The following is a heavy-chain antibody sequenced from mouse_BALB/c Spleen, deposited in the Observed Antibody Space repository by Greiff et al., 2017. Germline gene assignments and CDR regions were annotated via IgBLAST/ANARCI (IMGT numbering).Heavy chain of an antibody. D-gene: IGHD1-1*01. J-gene: IGHJ3*01. CDR3: AREDYYGSSHFAY. Sequence: EVKLVESGGGLVQPGGSRKLSCAASGFTFSSFGMHWVRQAPEKGLEWVAYISSGSSTIYYADTVKGRFTISRDNPKNTLFLQMTSLRSEDTAMYYCAREDYYGSSHFAYWGQGTLVTVSA. CDR1: GFTFSSFG. V-gene: IGHV5-17*02. CDR2: ISSGSSTI.